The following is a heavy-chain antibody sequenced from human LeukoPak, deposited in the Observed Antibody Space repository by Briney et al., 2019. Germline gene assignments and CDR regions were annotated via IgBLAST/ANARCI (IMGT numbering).Heavy chain of an antibody. V-gene: IGHV3-23*01. D-gene: IGHD6-19*01. CDR3: ARDLSAVAGTGDY. CDR2: ISGSGGST. J-gene: IGHJ4*02. CDR1: GFTFSSHA. Sequence: GGSLRLSCAASGFTFSSHAMSWVRQAPGKGLEWVSAISGSGGSTYYADSVKGRFTISRDNSKNTLYLQMNSLRAEDTAVYYCARDLSAVAGTGDYWGQGTLVTVSS.